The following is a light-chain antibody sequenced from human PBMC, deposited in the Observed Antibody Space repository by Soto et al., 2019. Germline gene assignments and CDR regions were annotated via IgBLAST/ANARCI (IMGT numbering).Light chain of an antibody. CDR1: SGDVGSYNL. Sequence: QSALAQPACVSGSPGQSITIPCTGTSGDVGSYNLVSWYQQHPGKAPKLLIYEVTERPSGVSNRFSGSKSGNTASLTISGLQPDDEADYYCCSYAGNSEVFGTGTKVTVL. CDR3: CSYAGNSEV. CDR2: EVT. J-gene: IGLJ1*01. V-gene: IGLV2-23*02.